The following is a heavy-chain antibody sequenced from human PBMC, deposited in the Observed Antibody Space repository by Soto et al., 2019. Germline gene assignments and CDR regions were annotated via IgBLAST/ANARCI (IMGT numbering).Heavy chain of an antibody. V-gene: IGHV2-5*02. CDR1: GFSLSSTAVG. D-gene: IGHD6-19*01. CDR3: AHGRGWLSDY. Sequence: QITLKESGPPLVKPTQTLTLTCTFSGFSLSSTAVGMNWIRQPPGKALEWLALIYWDDDNQYSPSLKSRLTITKDTSKNQVVLTMTNMDPVDTATYYCAHGRGWLSDYWGQGTLVTVSS. J-gene: IGHJ4*02. CDR2: IYWDDDN.